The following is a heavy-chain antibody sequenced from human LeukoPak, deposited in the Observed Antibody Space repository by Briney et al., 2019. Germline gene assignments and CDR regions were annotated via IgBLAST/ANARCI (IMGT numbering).Heavy chain of an antibody. CDR2: VYDRGNT. V-gene: IGHV4-39*01. CDR3: ARRGYNSASMAAFDI. J-gene: IGHJ3*02. Sequence: PSETLSLTCTVSGGSISSSTYLWGWIRQPPGKGLEWIGSVYDRGNTYYNPSLKSRVSISVDTSKNQFSLKLNSVTAADTAVYYCARRGYNSASMAAFDIWGHGTMVTVSS. CDR1: GGSISSSTYL. D-gene: IGHD6-25*01.